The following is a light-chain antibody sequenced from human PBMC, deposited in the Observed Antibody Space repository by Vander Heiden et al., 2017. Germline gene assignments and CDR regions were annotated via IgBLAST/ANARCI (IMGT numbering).Light chain of an antibody. J-gene: IGKJ4*01. CDR3: QQRSNWPLT. Sequence: IVLTQSPATLPLSPGDRATISCRASQSVSSYLAWYQQKPGQAPKLLIYDASNRATGIPARFSGSGSGTDFTLTISSLEPEDFAVYYCQQRSNWPLTFGGGTKVEIK. V-gene: IGKV3-11*01. CDR1: QSVSSY. CDR2: DAS.